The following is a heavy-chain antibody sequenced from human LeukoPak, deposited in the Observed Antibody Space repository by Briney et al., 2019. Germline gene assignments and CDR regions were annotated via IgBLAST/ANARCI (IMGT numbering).Heavy chain of an antibody. V-gene: IGHV3-48*01. D-gene: IGHD3-9*01. CDR3: AKDGLPDVLYYFNY. CDR1: GFTFSDYN. Sequence: GGSLRLSCAASGFTFSDYNMNWVRQVPGKGLESVSYMSRSGDIIYYADSVKGRFTISRDNSKNTLYLQMNSLRAEDTAIYYCAKDGLPDVLYYFNYWGQGTLVAVSS. CDR2: MSRSGDII. J-gene: IGHJ4*02.